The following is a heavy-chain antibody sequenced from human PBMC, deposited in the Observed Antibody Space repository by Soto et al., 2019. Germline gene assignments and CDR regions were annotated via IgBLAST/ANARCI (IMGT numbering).Heavy chain of an antibody. CDR2: LYFNGGT. J-gene: IGHJ5*02. Sequence: QVQLQESGPGLVKPSQTLSLTCNVSGGPINSPDYYWSWIRQSPGKGLEWIGYLYFNGGTQYNPSLRTPVSKSLDTSKKHFSLTMRSVTAADTAVYYCARGISKYSSWYEPHTWFDAWGQGALVTVSS. CDR1: GGPINSPDYY. V-gene: IGHV4-30-4*01. D-gene: IGHD6-13*01. CDR3: ARGISKYSSWYEPHTWFDA.